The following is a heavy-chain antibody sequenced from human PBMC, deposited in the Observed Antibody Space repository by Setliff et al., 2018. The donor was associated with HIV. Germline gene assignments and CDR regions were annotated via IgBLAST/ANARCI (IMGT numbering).Heavy chain of an antibody. V-gene: IGHV4-28*01. CDR3: ARSIAVAGIGEYWFDP. CDR1: GYSISSSHW. CDR2: IYYSGST. D-gene: IGHD6-19*01. Sequence: PSETLSLTCAVSGYSISSSHWWGWIRQPPGKGLEWIGYIYYSGSTNYNPSLKSRVTMSVDTSKNRFSLKLSSVTAADTAVYYCARSIAVAGIGEYWFDPWGQGTLVTVSS. J-gene: IGHJ5*02.